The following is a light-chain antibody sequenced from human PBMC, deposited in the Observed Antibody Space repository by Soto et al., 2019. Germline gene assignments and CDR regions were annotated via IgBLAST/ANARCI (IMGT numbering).Light chain of an antibody. J-gene: IGKJ1*01. V-gene: IGKV1-5*03. CDR3: QQYNSYLWT. CDR2: KTS. Sequence: DVHMTQTPSTLSASVGDRVTITCRASQSVSIWLAWYQQKPGKAPKLLIYKTSSLESGVPSRFSGSGSGAEFTLTISSLQPDDFGTYYCQQYNSYLWTFGQGNKVEIK. CDR1: QSVSIW.